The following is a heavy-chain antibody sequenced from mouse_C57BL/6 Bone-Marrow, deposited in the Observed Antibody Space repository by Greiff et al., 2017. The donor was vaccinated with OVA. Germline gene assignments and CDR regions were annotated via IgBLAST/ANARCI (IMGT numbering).Heavy chain of an antibody. J-gene: IGHJ4*01. Sequence: EVKLMESGAGLVKPGGSLKLSCAASGFTFSSYAMSWVRQTPEKRLVWVAYISSGGDYIYYADTVKGRFTISRDNARNTLYLQMSSLKSEDTAMYYCTRLLDAMDYWGQGTSVTVSS. CDR1: GFTFSSYA. D-gene: IGHD2-1*01. V-gene: IGHV5-9-1*02. CDR2: ISSGGDYI. CDR3: TRLLDAMDY.